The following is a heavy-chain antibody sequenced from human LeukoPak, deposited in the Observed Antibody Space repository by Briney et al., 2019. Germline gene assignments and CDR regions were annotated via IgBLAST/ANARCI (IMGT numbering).Heavy chain of an antibody. CDR3: ARVAARSFDWLSRGIQTHYYMDV. D-gene: IGHD3-9*01. CDR1: GGFNTHYY. J-gene: IGHJ6*03. Sequence: SETLSLTCSVSGGFNTHYYWSWIRQPPGKGLEWIGYFYHSGSTNYNPSLKSRVTISVDTSKNHFSLKLSSVTAADTAVYYCARVAARSFDWLSRGIQTHYYMDVWGKGTTVTVSS. CDR2: FYHSGST. V-gene: IGHV4-59*01.